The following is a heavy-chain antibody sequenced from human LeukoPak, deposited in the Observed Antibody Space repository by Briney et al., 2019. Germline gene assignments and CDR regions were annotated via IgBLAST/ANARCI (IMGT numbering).Heavy chain of an antibody. V-gene: IGHV1-69*13. D-gene: IGHD3-22*01. CDR3: ARTYYYDSSGYYFDY. CDR2: IIPIFGTA. J-gene: IGHJ4*02. Sequence: SVKVSCKASGGTFSSYAISWVRQAPGQGLEWMGGIIPIFGTANYAQKFQGRVTIAADESTSTAYMELSSLRSEDTAVYYCARTYYYDSSGYYFDYWGQGTLVTVSS. CDR1: GGTFSSYA.